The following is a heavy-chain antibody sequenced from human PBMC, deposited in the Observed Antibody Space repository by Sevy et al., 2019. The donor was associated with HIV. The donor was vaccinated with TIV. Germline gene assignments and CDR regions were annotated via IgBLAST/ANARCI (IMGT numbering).Heavy chain of an antibody. CDR1: GYTFIKHP. V-gene: IGHV1-18*01. J-gene: IGHJ4*02. D-gene: IGHD3-22*01. Sequence: ASVKVSCKTSGYTFIKHPLSWVRQAPGQGLEWMGCIRTYNAETKYAQKFQGRATMTTATSTSTAYMERRSLRSDDTAVYYCARDSDGSGRYYLDYFDSWGQGTLVTVSS. CDR3: ARDSDGSGRYYLDYFDS. CDR2: IRTYNAET.